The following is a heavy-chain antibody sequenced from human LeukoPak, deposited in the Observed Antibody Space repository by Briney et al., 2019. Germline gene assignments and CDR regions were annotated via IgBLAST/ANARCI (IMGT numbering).Heavy chain of an antibody. V-gene: IGHV3-7*01. J-gene: IGHJ3*02. CDR2: IKEDGSEK. Sequence: GGSLRLSCAASGFTFSNYWMSWVRQAPGKGLEWVANIKEDGSEKNFVDSVKGRFTISRDNAKNSLYLQMNSLRAEDTAVYYCARESMTYDAFDIWGQGTMVTVSS. CDR1: GFTFSNYW. D-gene: IGHD2-21*01. CDR3: ARESMTYDAFDI.